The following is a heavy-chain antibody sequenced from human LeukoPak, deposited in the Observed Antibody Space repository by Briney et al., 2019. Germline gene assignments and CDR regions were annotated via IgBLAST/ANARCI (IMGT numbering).Heavy chain of an antibody. Sequence: GGSLRLSCAASGFTFDSYEMNWVRQAPGKGLEWVSYISSSGSTIYYADSVKGRFTTSRDNAKNSLYLQMNSQRAEDTAVYYCAREMAAAGDYWGQGALVTVSS. CDR1: GFTFDSYE. CDR2: ISSSGSTI. D-gene: IGHD6-13*01. V-gene: IGHV3-48*03. CDR3: AREMAAAGDY. J-gene: IGHJ4*02.